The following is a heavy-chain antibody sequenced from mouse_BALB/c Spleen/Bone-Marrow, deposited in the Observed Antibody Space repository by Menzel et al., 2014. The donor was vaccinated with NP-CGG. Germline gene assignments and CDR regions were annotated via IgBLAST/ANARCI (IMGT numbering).Heavy chain of an antibody. D-gene: IGHD1-1*01. J-gene: IGHJ3*01. V-gene: IGHV1-80*01. CDR2: IYPGDGDT. CDR1: GYAFSSYW. Sequence: VMLVESGAELVRPGSSVKISCKASGYAFSSYWMNWVKQRPGQGLEWIGQIYPGDGDTNYIGKFKGKATLTADKSSSTAYMQRSSLTSEDSAVYFCAREDGSSPFAYWGQGTLVTGSA. CDR3: AREDGSSPFAY.